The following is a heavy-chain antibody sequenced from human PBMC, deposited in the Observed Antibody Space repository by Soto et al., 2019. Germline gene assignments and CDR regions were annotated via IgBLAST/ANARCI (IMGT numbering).Heavy chain of an antibody. CDR1: SGRFSGYY. CDR2: INHTGST. CDR3: ARRMFRRSNTIRAVNYYALDV. D-gene: IGHD3-10*01. V-gene: IGHV4-34*01. J-gene: IGHJ6*02. Sequence: XETLSRPCEVHSGRFSGYYWTWIRQSPGKGLEWIAEINHTGSTNSNPSLSGRVTTSIDTSKNQFSLMLTSVTAADTAVYFCARRMFRRSNTIRAVNYYALDVWGQGTTVTVSS.